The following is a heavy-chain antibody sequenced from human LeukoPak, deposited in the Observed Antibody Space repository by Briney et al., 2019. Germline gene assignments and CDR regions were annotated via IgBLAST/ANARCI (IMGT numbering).Heavy chain of an antibody. V-gene: IGHV4-59*08. D-gene: IGHD3-22*01. CDR1: GVPIRGYY. Sequence: PSDTLPLTCTVSGVPIRGYYWLWIRQPPGKGLEWIGNIYYSGSTNYNPSLKSRVTISVDTSKNQFSLKLSSVTAADTAVYYCARRPDYYDGSGTQSWFDPWGQGTLVTVSS. CDR3: ARRPDYYDGSGTQSWFDP. J-gene: IGHJ5*02. CDR2: IYYSGST.